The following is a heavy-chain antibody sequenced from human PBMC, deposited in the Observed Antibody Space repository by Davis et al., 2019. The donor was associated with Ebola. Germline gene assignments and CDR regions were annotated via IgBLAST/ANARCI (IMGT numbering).Heavy chain of an antibody. CDR1: EFTFSDHG. CDR2: ISYDGSNK. CDR3: AKGDNSGWYGVDY. V-gene: IGHV3-30*18. J-gene: IGHJ4*02. D-gene: IGHD6-19*01. Sequence: PGGSLRLSCAASEFTFSDHGMNWVRQAPGKGLEWVAVISYDGSNKDYADSVKGRFTISRENSKATLDLQMNSLRAEDTAVYYCAKGDNSGWYGVDYWGQGTLVTVSS.